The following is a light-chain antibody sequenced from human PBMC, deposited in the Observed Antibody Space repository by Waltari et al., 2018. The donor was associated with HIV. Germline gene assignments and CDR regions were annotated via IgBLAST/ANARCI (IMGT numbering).Light chain of an antibody. J-gene: IGLJ2*01. CDR1: SSDVGGYNY. Sequence: QSALTQPASVSGSPGQSITISCTGTSSDVGGYNYVSWYQQHPGKAPKLMIYEVSSRPSGVSTRFSGSKSGNTASLTLSGLQAEDEADYYCSSYTSSSTVVFGGGTKLTVL. V-gene: IGLV2-14*01. CDR2: EVS. CDR3: SSYTSSSTVV.